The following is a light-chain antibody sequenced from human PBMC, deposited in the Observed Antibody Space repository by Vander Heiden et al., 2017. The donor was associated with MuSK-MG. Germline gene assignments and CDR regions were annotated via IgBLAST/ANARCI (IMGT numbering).Light chain of an antibody. Sequence: EIVITQSPATLSVSPGERATLSCRASQGVSSHLAWYQQKPGQAPRLLIYGASTRATGIPARFSGSGSGTEFTLTISSLQSEDFAVYYCQQYNTWPRTFGQGTKVEIK. V-gene: IGKV3-15*01. CDR1: QGVSSH. J-gene: IGKJ2*01. CDR2: GAS. CDR3: QQYNTWPRT.